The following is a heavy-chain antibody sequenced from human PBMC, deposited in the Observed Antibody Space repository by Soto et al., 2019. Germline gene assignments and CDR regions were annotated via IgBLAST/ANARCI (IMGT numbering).Heavy chain of an antibody. V-gene: IGHV2-70*04. CDR3: ARTSSAGLSHYFDF. Sequence: SGPTLVNPTQTLTLTCTFSGFSLRTTEMRVSWIRQPPGKALEWLARIDWDDAYFYSTSLKTRLTISKDTSKNQVVLTMTNMDPVDTATYHCARTSSAGLSHYFDFWGQGTLVTVSS. CDR2: IDWDDAY. D-gene: IGHD2-2*01. CDR1: GFSLRTTEMR. J-gene: IGHJ4*02.